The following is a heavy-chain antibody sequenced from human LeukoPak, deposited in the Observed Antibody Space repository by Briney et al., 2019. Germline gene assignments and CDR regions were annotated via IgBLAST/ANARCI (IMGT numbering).Heavy chain of an antibody. D-gene: IGHD3-22*01. J-gene: IGHJ4*02. CDR3: ARDMYYYDSSGYPH. CDR1: RFTFSSYS. Sequence: PGGSLRLSCAASRFTFSSYSMNWVRQAPGKGLEWVSSISSSGSYIYYADSVKGRFTISRDNAKNSLYLQMNSLRAEDTAVYYCARDMYYYDSSGYPHWGQGTLVTVSS. CDR2: ISSSGSYI. V-gene: IGHV3-21*01.